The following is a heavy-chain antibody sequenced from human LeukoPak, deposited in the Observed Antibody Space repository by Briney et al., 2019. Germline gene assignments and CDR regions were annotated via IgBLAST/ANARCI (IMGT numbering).Heavy chain of an antibody. D-gene: IGHD2-2*01. J-gene: IGHJ4*02. CDR1: GGSISSGDYY. V-gene: IGHV4-30-4*08. CDR2: IYYSGST. CDR3: ARVVAPAAMGLYYFDY. Sequence: SQTLSLTCTVSGGSISSGDYYWSWIRQPPGKGLEWIGYIYYSGSTYYNPSLKSRVTISVDTSKNQFSLKLSSVTAADTAVYYCARVVAPAAMGLYYFDYWGQGTLVTVSS.